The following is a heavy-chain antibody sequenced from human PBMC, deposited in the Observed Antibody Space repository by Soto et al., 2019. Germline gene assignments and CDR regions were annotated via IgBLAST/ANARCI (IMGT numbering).Heavy chain of an antibody. J-gene: IGHJ4*02. D-gene: IGHD2-15*01. Sequence: QVQLVQSGAEVKKPGSSVKVSCKASGGTFSSYTISWVRQAPGQGLEWMGRIIPILGIANYAQKFQGRVTITADKSTSTAYRELSSLRSEDTAVYYCARGRNCSGGSCYFTYFDYWGQGTLVTVSS. CDR3: ARGRNCSGGSCYFTYFDY. V-gene: IGHV1-69*02. CDR1: GGTFSSYT. CDR2: IIPILGIA.